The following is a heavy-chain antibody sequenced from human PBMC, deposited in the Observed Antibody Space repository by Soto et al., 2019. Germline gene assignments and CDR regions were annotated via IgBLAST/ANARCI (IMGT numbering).Heavy chain of an antibody. D-gene: IGHD2-15*01. CDR3: ADVLGVVDNYGMDV. CDR1: GFSLSTSGVG. V-gene: IGHV2-5*02. J-gene: IGHJ6*02. CDR2: IYWDDEK. Sequence: QITLKESGPTLVKPTQTLTLTCTFSGFSLSTSGVGVAWIRQPPGKALEWLALIYWDDEKRYSPSLTSRLTITKDTSKNQVVLTRTNMDPVNTATYYCADVLGVVDNYGMDVWGQGTTVTVCS.